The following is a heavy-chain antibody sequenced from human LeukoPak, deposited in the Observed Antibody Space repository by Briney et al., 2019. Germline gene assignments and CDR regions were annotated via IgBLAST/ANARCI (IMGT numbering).Heavy chain of an antibody. CDR2: IYYSGST. V-gene: IGHV4-61*01. J-gene: IGHJ3*02. CDR3: AREVQDGDAFDI. Sequence: SETLSLTCTVSGYSISSGYYWGWIRQPPGKGLEWIGYIYYSGSTNYNPSLKSRVTISVDTSKNQFTLKLSSVTAADTAVYYCAREVQDGDAFDIWGQGTMVTVSS. CDR1: GYSISSGYY.